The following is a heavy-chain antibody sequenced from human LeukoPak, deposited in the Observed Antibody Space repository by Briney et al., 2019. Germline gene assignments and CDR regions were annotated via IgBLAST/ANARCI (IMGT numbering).Heavy chain of an antibody. CDR1: GGTFSSYA. CDR2: IIPILGIA. CDR3: ASPTGYYDSSGYPGDFQH. D-gene: IGHD3-22*01. V-gene: IGHV1-69*04. Sequence: SVKVSCKASGGTFSSYAISWVRQAPGQGLEWMGRIIPILGIANYAQKFQGRVTITADKSTSTAYMELSSLRSEDTAVYYCASPTGYYDSSGYPGDFQHWGQGTLVTVSS. J-gene: IGHJ1*01.